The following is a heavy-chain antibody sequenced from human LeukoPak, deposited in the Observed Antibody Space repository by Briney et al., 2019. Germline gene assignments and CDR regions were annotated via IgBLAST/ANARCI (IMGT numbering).Heavy chain of an antibody. Sequence: PSETLSLTCTVSGGSLSSYYWSWIRQPPGKGLEWIGYIYYSGSTNYNPSLKSRVTISVDTSKNQFSLKLSSVTAADTAVYYCARGPLDIVLMVYGNWFDPWGQGTLVTVSS. CDR2: IYYSGST. CDR1: GGSLSSYY. D-gene: IGHD2-8*01. J-gene: IGHJ5*02. V-gene: IGHV4-59*12. CDR3: ARGPLDIVLMVYGNWFDP.